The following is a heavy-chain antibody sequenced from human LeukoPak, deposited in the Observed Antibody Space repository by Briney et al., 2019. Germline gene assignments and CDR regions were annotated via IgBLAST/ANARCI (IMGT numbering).Heavy chain of an antibody. D-gene: IGHD6-13*01. J-gene: IGHJ4*02. Sequence: SETLSLTCTVSGGSISSYYWSWLRQPPGKGLEWIGYIYYSGSNNYNPSLKRRVNISEEKSKKQFSLKLSSVTAADTAVYYCARGDVAAGLFDYWGQGTLVTVSS. V-gene: IGHV4-59*01. CDR1: GGSISSYY. CDR2: IYYSGSN. CDR3: ARGDVAAGLFDY.